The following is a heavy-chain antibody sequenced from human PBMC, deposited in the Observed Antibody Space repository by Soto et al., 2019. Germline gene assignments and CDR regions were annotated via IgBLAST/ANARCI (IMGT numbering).Heavy chain of an antibody. D-gene: IGHD2-8*01. CDR2: ISYDGSNK. CDR1: GFTFSSYG. CDR3: AKEREGAQWGYYYGMDV. V-gene: IGHV3-30*18. Sequence: QVQLVESGGGVVQPGRSLRLSCAASGFTFSSYGMHWVRQAPGKGLEWVAVISYDGSNKYYADSVKGRFTISRDNSKNTLYLQMNSVRAEDTAVYYCAKEREGAQWGYYYGMDVWGQGTTVTVSS. J-gene: IGHJ6*02.